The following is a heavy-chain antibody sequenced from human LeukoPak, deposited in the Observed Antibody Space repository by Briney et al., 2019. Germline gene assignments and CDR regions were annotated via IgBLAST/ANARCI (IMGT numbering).Heavy chain of an antibody. CDR2: ISGSGGST. CDR3: AKFPSRVAAAPGWFDP. CDR1: GFTFSSYA. D-gene: IGHD6-13*01. J-gene: IGHJ5*02. V-gene: IGHV3-23*01. Sequence: GGSLRLSCAASGFTFSSYAMSWVRQAPGKGLEWVSAISGSGGSTYYADSVKGRFTISRDNSKNTLYLQMNSLRAEDTAVYYCAKFPSRVAAAPGWFDPWGQGTLVTVSS.